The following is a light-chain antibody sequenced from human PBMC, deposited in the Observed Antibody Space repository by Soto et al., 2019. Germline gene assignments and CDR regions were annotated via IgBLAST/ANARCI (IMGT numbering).Light chain of an antibody. CDR3: GSWDSSLSAYV. V-gene: IGLV1-51*01. J-gene: IGLJ1*01. CDR1: SSNIGGNS. CDR2: DDN. Sequence: QSVLTQPPPASAAPGQKVTISCPGSSSNIGGNSVSWYQQLPGTAPKLLIYDDNKRPSGIPDRFSGSKSGTSATLGITGFQTGDEADYYCGSWDSSLSAYVFGTGTKVTVL.